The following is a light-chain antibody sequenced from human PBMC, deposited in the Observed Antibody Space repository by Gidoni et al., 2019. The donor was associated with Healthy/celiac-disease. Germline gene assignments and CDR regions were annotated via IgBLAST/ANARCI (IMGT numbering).Light chain of an antibody. J-gene: IGKJ1*01. CDR2: GAS. CDR3: QQYGSSPWT. Sequence: EIVLTQSPGTLSLSSGERATLSCRASQSVSSSYLAWYQQKPGQAPRLLIYGASSRATGIPDRFSGSGSGTDFTLTISRLEPEDFAVYYCQQYGSSPWTVXQXTKVEIK. CDR1: QSVSSSY. V-gene: IGKV3-20*01.